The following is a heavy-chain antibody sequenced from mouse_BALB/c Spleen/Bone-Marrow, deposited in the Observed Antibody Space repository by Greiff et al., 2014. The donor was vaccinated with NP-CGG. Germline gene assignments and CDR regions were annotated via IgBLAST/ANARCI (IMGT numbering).Heavy chain of an antibody. D-gene: IGHD1-1*01. V-gene: IGHV1-87*01. Sequence: VQLQQSGAELARPGASVKLSCKASGYTFTSYWMQWVKQRPGQGLGWIGAIYPGDGDTRYTQKFKGKATLTADRSSSTAYMQLSSLASEDSAVYYCARYYYGSSYEYFDVWGAGTTVTVSS. CDR3: ARYYYGSSYEYFDV. CDR1: GYTFTSYW. CDR2: IYPGDGDT. J-gene: IGHJ1*01.